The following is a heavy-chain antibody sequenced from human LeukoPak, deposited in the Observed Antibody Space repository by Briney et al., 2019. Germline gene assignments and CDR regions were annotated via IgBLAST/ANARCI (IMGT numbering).Heavy chain of an antibody. J-gene: IGHJ4*02. CDR1: GDSIRGYY. V-gene: IGHV4-59*01. D-gene: IGHD3-9*01. Sequence: HSETLSLTCTVSGDSIRGYYWSWLRQPPGKGLEWIGNVYYSGKINYNSSLESRVTLSVDTSKNQFSLKLTSVTAADTAVYFCARARELAFMAYYFDYWGQGTLATVSS. CDR3: ARARELAFMAYYFDY. CDR2: VYYSGKI.